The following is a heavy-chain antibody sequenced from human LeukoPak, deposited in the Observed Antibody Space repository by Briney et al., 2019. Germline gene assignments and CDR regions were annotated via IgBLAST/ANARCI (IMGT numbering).Heavy chain of an antibody. Sequence: ASVTISYTTSGYTFTTFAMHWVRQAPGHSLEWMGWINGGNGNTKYGQKFQGRLSITTDTSANTGYMELRSLRPEDTGTYHCARVLGEWFDPWGQGTLVIVSS. V-gene: IGHV1-3*01. J-gene: IGHJ5*02. CDR1: GYTFTTFA. CDR2: INGGNGNT. D-gene: IGHD3-16*01. CDR3: ARVLGEWFDP.